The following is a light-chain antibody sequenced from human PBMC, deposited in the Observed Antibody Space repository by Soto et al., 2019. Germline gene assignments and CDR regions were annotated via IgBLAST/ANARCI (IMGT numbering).Light chain of an antibody. Sequence: QSVLTQPPSASGTPGQRVTISCSGSSSNIGSNYVYWYQQLPGTAPKLLIYRNNQRPSGVPGRFSGSKSGTSASLAISGLRSEDEADYYCAVWDDSRGVVFGGGTKVTVL. J-gene: IGLJ2*01. CDR2: RNN. CDR3: AVWDDSRGVV. CDR1: SSNIGSNY. V-gene: IGLV1-47*01.